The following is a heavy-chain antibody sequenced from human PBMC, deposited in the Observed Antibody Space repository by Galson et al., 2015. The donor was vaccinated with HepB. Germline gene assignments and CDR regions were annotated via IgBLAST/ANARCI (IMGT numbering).Heavy chain of an antibody. Sequence: ETLSLTCILSGGSINYSSDYWGWIRQPPGKGLEWIASIHYSGTAYFHASLRSRVTISVDTTKNLFSLELRSVSAADTAVYYCARHRTDLQQWPLYYFDFWGQGALVAVSS. V-gene: IGHV4-39*01. CDR2: IHYSGTA. J-gene: IGHJ4*02. D-gene: IGHD6-19*01. CDR3: ARHRTDLQQWPLYYFDF. CDR1: GGSINYSSDY.